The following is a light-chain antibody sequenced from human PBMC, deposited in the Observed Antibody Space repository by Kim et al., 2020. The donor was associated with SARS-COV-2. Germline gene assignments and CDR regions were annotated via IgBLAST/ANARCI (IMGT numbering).Light chain of an antibody. Sequence: GQSGTLSCTRSHSDIGRYNYVSLYQNPPGGPPRLMIYDVSRRPSGVPDRFSGSKSGNTASLTVSGLQAEDEAYYYCSSYTDRNTLIFGGGTQLTVL. CDR3: SSYTDRNTLI. V-gene: IGLV2-8*01. CDR1: HSDIGRYNY. J-gene: IGLJ2*01. CDR2: DVS.